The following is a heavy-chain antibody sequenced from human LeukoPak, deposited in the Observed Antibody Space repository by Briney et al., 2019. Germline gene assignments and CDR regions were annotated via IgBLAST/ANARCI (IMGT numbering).Heavy chain of an antibody. D-gene: IGHD5/OR15-5a*01. CDR1: GFTFSSYS. CDR3: ASQLKSTSGGY. Sequence: GGSLRLSCAASGFTFSSYSMNWVRQAPGKGLEWVSSISSSSSYIYYADSVKGRFSISRDNAKNSLYLQMNSLRAEDTAVYYCASQLKSTSGGYWGQGTLVTVSS. J-gene: IGHJ4*02. CDR2: ISSSSSYI. V-gene: IGHV3-21*01.